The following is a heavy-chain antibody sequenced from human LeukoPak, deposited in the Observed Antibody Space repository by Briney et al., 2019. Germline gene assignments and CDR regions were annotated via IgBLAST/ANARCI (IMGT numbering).Heavy chain of an antibody. V-gene: IGHV3-30*04. D-gene: IGHD4-17*01. Sequence: GGSLRLSCAASGFTFSSYAMHWVRPAPGKGLEWVAVISYDGSNKYYADSVKGRFTISRDNSKNTLYLQMNSLRAEDTAVYYCARDLVDVYGVLDYWGQGTLVTVSS. CDR3: ARDLVDVYGVLDY. J-gene: IGHJ4*02. CDR2: ISYDGSNK. CDR1: GFTFSSYA.